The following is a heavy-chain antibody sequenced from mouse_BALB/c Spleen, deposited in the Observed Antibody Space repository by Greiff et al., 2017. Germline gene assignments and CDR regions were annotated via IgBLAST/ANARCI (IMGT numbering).Heavy chain of an antibody. D-gene: IGHD1-1*01. V-gene: IGHV1S81*02. CDR3: AREAITTVVAPYAMDY. CDR2: INPSNGRT. CDR1: GYTFTSYW. Sequence: QVQLQQSGPELVKPGASVKLSCKASGYTFTSYWMHWVKQRPGQGLEWIGEINPSNGRTNYNEKFKSKATLTVDKSSSTAYMQLSSLTSEDSAVYYCAREAITTVVAPYAMDYWGQGTSVTVSS. J-gene: IGHJ4*01.